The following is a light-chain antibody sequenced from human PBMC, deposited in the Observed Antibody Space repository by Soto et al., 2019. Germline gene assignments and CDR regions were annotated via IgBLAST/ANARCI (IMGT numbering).Light chain of an antibody. CDR2: YAS. CDR1: QSIKNL. V-gene: IGKV3-15*01. Sequence: TQSPATLSVSPGEGATLSCRSSQSIKNLLAWYQQRPGQSPRLLLYYASTRATGVPARFSGSGSGTEFTLAISSLQSEDFAVYYCQQYNNWPITFGQGTRLEIK. J-gene: IGKJ5*01. CDR3: QQYNNWPIT.